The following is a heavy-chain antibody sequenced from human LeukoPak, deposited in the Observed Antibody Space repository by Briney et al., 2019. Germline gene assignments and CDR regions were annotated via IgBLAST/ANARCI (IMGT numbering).Heavy chain of an antibody. CDR1: GDSISSSRYY. Sequence: SETLSLTCTVSGDSISSSRYYWGWIRQPPGKGLEWIGSIYYSGSTSYNPSLKSRVTISVDTSKNQFSLRLSSVTAADTAVYYCTRVGGASLRKPDYWGQGTLVTVSS. CDR3: TRVGGASLRKPDY. D-gene: IGHD3-16*01. J-gene: IGHJ4*02. CDR2: IYYSGST. V-gene: IGHV4-39*01.